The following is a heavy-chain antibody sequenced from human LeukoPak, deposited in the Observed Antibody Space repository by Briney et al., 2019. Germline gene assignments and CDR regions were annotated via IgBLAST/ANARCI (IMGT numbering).Heavy chain of an antibody. J-gene: IGHJ3*02. Sequence: GGSLRLSCVASGILVSSNYMSWVRQAPGKGLEWVSFIDSTGSTYYADSVKGRFTISRDNSRNTLYLQMSSLRVEDTAVYYCARRERLGYSYGRGTLDIWGQGTMVTVSS. D-gene: IGHD5-18*01. CDR1: GILVSSNY. CDR3: ARRERLGYSYGRGTLDI. V-gene: IGHV3-66*01. CDR2: IDSTGST.